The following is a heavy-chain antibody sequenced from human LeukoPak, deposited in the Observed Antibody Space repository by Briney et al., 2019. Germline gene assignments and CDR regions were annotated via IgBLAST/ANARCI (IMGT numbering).Heavy chain of an antibody. D-gene: IGHD3-10*01. CDR1: GGSISSYY. V-gene: IGHV4-59*01. CDR2: IYYSGST. J-gene: IGHJ4*02. Sequence: PSETLSLTCTVSGGSISSYYWSWIRQPPGKGLEWIGYIYYSGSTNYNPPLKSRVTISVDTSKTQFSLRLSSVTAADTAVYYCARSELLWFGGVNSGFDYWGQGTLVTVSS. CDR3: ARSELLWFGGVNSGFDY.